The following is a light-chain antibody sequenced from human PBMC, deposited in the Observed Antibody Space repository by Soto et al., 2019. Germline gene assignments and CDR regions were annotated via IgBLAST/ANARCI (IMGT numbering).Light chain of an antibody. V-gene: IGKV3-20*01. CDR3: QQFDDSVT. Sequence: EIFLTHSPSTVSLSPWDIATLSCRASQSVSPTYLAWYQQKAGQAPRLLMYGAYDRATGTPGRFSGSGYGTDFTLTISGLEPEDSAVYYCQQFDDSVTFGQGTGLEI. J-gene: IGKJ5*01. CDR2: GAY. CDR1: QSVSPTY.